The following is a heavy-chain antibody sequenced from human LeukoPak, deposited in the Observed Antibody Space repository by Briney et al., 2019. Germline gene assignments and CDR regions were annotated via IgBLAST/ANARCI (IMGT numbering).Heavy chain of an antibody. CDR3: ARFRATTGDYYGMDV. Sequence: SETLSLTCTVSGGSISQYYWNWIRQSPGKGLEWIGNIHYSGNTNYNPSLKSRVTISVETSKNQFSLKLSSVTAADTAVYYCARFRATTGDYYGMDVWGQGTTVTVSS. J-gene: IGHJ6*02. D-gene: IGHD5-24*01. CDR2: IHYSGNT. CDR1: GGSISQYY. V-gene: IGHV4-59*01.